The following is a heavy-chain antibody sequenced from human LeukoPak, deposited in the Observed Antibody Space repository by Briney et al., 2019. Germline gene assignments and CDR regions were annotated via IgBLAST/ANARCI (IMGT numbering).Heavy chain of an antibody. J-gene: IGHJ4*02. D-gene: IGHD3-22*01. CDR3: AREDTTGYYSAFDY. V-gene: IGHV6-1*01. Sequence: SQTLSLTCAISGDSVSGNSAAWNWIRQSPSRGLEWLGRTYYRSRWYNDYVVSVRSRITINPDTAKNQFSLHLNSVTPEDTAVYYSAREDTTGYYSAFDYWGQGTLVTVSS. CDR1: GDSVSGNSAA. CDR2: TYYRSRWYN.